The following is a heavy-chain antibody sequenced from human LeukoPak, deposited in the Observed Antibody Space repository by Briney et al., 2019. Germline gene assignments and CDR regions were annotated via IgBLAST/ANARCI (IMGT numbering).Heavy chain of an antibody. CDR3: ARHVRGSYALDY. D-gene: IGHD1-26*01. CDR2: IYYSGST. Sequence: PSETLSLTCTVSGGSISSYYWSWIRQPPGKGLEWIGYIYYSGSTNYNPSLKRRVTISVDTSKNQFSLKLSSVTAADTAVYYCARHVRGSYALDYWGQGTLVTVSS. J-gene: IGHJ4*02. V-gene: IGHV4-59*08. CDR1: GGSISSYY.